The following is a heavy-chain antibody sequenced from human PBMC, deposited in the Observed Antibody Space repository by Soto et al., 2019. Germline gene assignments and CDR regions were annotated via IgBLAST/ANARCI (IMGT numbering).Heavy chain of an antibody. CDR2: IIPILGIA. D-gene: IGHD6-6*01. J-gene: IGHJ6*03. V-gene: IGHV1-69*02. Sequence: ASVKVSCKASGGTFSSYTISWVRQAPGQGLEWMGRIIPILGIANYAQKFQGRVTITADKSTSTAYMELSSLRSEDTAVYYCARSGGSSANYYYYYYMDVWGKGTTVTVSS. CDR1: GGTFSSYT. CDR3: ARSGGSSANYYYYYYMDV.